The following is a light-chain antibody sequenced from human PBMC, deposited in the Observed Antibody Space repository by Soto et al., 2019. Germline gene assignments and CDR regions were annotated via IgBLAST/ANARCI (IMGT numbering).Light chain of an antibody. CDR1: QSVSSN. Sequence: IVITQSPATLSVSPGERATLSCRASQSVSSNLAWYQQKPGQAPRLLIYGASTRATGIPARFSGSGSGTEFTLTISRLEPEDFAVYYCQQYGSSVTFGQGTRLEIK. J-gene: IGKJ5*01. CDR3: QQYGSSVT. CDR2: GAS. V-gene: IGKV3-15*01.